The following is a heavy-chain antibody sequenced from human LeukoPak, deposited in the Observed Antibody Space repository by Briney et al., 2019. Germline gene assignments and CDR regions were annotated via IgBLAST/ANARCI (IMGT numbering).Heavy chain of an antibody. J-gene: IGHJ4*02. V-gene: IGHV3-33*01. D-gene: IGHD5-12*01. Sequence: GGFLRLSCVVSGFTFSTHGFHWVRQAPGKGLEWVSVIWHDGGRKEYADSVRGRFTISRDNSNLYLQMNSLRAEDTAIYYCARDIGNSGFNLDYWGQGTPVTVSS. CDR1: GFTFSTHG. CDR3: ARDIGNSGFNLDY. CDR2: IWHDGGRK.